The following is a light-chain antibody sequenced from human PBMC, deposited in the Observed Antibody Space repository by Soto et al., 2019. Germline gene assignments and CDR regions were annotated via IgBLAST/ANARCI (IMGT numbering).Light chain of an antibody. CDR1: TSNIGSNY. J-gene: IGLJ1*01. CDR2: RNN. Sequence: QSVLTQPPSASGTPGQGVTISCSGSTSNIGSNYVYWYQQLPGTAPKLLIYRNNQRPSGVPDRFSGSESGTSASLAISGLQSDDEADYFCATWDDSLNGFYVFGTGTKVTVL. V-gene: IGLV1-47*01. CDR3: ATWDDSLNGFYV.